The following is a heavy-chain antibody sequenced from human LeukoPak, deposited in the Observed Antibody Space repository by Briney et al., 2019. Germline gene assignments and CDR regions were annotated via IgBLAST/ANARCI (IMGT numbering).Heavy chain of an antibody. CDR1: GFTFSSYW. V-gene: IGHV3-74*01. CDR3: ASAGITGTNDAFDI. D-gene: IGHD1/OR15-1a*01. Sequence: GGSLRLSCAASGFTFSSYWMHWVRQAPGKGLVWVSRINSDGSSTSYADSVKGRFTISRDNAKNTLYLQMNSLRAEDTAVYYCASAGITGTNDAFDIWGQGTMVTVPS. J-gene: IGHJ3*02. CDR2: INSDGSST.